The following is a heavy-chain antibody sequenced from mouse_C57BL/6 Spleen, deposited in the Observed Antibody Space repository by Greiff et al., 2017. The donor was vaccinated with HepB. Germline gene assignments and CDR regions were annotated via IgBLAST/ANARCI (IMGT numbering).Heavy chain of an antibody. D-gene: IGHD1-1*01. J-gene: IGHJ4*01. CDR3: ARNYGRLYAMDY. Sequence: EVQLQRSGPELVKPGASVKIPCKASGYTFTDYNMDWVKQSHGKSLEWIGDINPNNGGTIYNQKFKGKATLTVDKSSSTAYMELRSLTSEDTAVYYCARNYGRLYAMDYWGQGTSVTVSS. CDR2: INPNNGGT. CDR1: GYTFTDYN. V-gene: IGHV1-18*01.